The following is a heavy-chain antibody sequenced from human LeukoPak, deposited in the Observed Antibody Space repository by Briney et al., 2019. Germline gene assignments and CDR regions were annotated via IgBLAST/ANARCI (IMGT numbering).Heavy chain of an antibody. D-gene: IGHD3-10*01. V-gene: IGHV3-23*01. CDR1: GFTFSSYS. Sequence: GGSLRLSCAAYGFTFSSYSMSWVRQAPGKGLEWVSAISGSGGSTYYADSVKGRFTISRDNSKNTLYLQMNSLRAEDTAVYYCAKARYYYGSGSYLLYWGQGTLVTVSS. J-gene: IGHJ4*02. CDR3: AKARYYYGSGSYLLY. CDR2: ISGSGGST.